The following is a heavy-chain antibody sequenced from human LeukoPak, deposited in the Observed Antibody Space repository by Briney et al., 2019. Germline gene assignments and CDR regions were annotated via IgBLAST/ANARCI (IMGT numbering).Heavy chain of an antibody. CDR3: ARGGVAGVLGY. D-gene: IGHD6-19*01. V-gene: IGHV3-74*01. CDR2: ISTDGYTT. Sequence: PGGSLRLSCAASGLAFSAYKMHWVRQAPRKGLVWVSRISTDGYTTDYADFVQGRFTASRDNTKNTWSLEMNSLRAEDTAVYYCARGGVAGVLGYWGQGTLVTVSS. CDR1: GLAFSAYK. J-gene: IGHJ4*02.